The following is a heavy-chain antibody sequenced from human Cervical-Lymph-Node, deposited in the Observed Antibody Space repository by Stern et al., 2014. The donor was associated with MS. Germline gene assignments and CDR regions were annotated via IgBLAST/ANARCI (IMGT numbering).Heavy chain of an antibody. CDR2: IHTSGST. D-gene: IGHD3-22*01. CDR1: GDSISSYY. CDR3: ARGVYESSGYRLDY. V-gene: IGHV4-4*07. Sequence: QVQLQESGPGLVKPSETLSLTCTVSGDSISSYYLTWIRQPAGKGLEWIGRIHTSGSTNYYPSLKSRVTMSIDTSRNHFSLKLSSVTAADTAVYYCARGVYESSGYRLDYWGQGNPVTVSS. J-gene: IGHJ4*02.